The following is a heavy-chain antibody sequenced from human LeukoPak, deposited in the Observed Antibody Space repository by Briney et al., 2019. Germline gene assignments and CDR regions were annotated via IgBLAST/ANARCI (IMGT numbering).Heavy chain of an antibody. CDR2: ISGSGAST. CDR1: GFTFGSYA. Sequence: GGSLRLSCAASGFTFGSYAMTWVRQAPGRGLEWVSAISGSGASTYYADSVKGRFTISRDNSKNTLYLQMNSLSAEDTAVYYRAKHTRLTRDPQDYWGQGTLVAVSS. CDR3: AKHTRLTRDPQDY. J-gene: IGHJ4*02. D-gene: IGHD2-8*01. V-gene: IGHV3-23*01.